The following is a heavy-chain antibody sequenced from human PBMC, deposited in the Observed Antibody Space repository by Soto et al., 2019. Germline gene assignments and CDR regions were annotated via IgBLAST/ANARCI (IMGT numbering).Heavy chain of an antibody. CDR2: IYHSGST. D-gene: IGHD3-22*01. V-gene: IGHV4-30-2*01. CDR3: AKGSDYFESSGHKLEYFQY. CDR1: GGSVSSNSYS. J-gene: IGHJ1*01. Sequence: PSETLSLTCTVSGGSVSSNSYSWGWIRQPPGKGPEWIGYIYHSGSTYYNPSLKSRVTISVDRSKNQFSLKLSGLRAEDTAVYFCAKGSDYFESSGHKLEYFQYLGQGNLVTGS.